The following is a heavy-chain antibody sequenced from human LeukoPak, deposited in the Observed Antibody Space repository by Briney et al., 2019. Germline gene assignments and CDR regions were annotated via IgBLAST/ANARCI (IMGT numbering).Heavy chain of an antibody. CDR2: IYYSGST. D-gene: IGHD2-2*01. CDR1: GGSISSYY. V-gene: IGHV4-59*01. CDR3: ARDSASSTSAYFDY. J-gene: IGHJ4*02. Sequence: SETLSLTCTVSGGSISSYYWSWVRQPPGKGLEWIGYIYYSGSTNYNPAPTRGGTISVDTSKPQFSLKLSSVTAADTAVYYCARDSASSTSAYFDYWGQGTLVTVSS.